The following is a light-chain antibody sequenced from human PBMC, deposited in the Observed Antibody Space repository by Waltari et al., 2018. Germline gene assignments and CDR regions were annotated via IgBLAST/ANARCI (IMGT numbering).Light chain of an antibody. CDR1: SSVVGCYNY. V-gene: IGLV2-14*01. CDR2: DVS. Sequence: QSALTQPASVSGSPGQSITLSCTGTSSVVGCYNYVSSYQQHPGKAPKLMIYDVSNRPSGVSNRFSGSKSGNTASLTISGLQAEDEADYYCSSYTSSSTLWVFGGGTKLTVL. CDR3: SSYTSSSTLWV. J-gene: IGLJ3*02.